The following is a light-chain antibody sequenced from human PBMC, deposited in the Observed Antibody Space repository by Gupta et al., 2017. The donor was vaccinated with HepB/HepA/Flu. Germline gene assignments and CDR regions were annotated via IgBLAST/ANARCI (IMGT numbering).Light chain of an antibody. CDR3: AAWDTSLNVVV. J-gene: IGLJ2*01. CDR2: YND. CDR1: SSNVGRNN. V-gene: IGLV1-44*01. Sequence: QSVLTHSTSVSGTPGQTVTISCSGSSSNVGRNNVNWYQQLPGTAPKLLIYYNDERPSGVPDRIAGSKSGTSDSLAISGLQSEDEADYYCAAWDTSLNVVVFGGGTKLTVL.